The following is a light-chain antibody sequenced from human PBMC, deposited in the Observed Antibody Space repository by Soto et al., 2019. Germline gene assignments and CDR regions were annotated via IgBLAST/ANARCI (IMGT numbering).Light chain of an antibody. CDR1: QSVSSSY. CDR3: QQYKNWPRT. J-gene: IGKJ4*02. V-gene: IGKV3-20*01. Sequence: EIVLTQSPGTLSLSPGERATLSCRASQSVSSSYLAWYQQKPGQAPRLLIYGASSRATGIPDRFSGSGSGTDFTLTISSLQSEDFAVYYCQQYKNWPRTFGRGTKVDIK. CDR2: GAS.